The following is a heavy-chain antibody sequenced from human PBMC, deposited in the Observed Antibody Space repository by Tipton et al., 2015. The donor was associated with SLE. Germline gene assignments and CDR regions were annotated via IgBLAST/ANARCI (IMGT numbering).Heavy chain of an antibody. CDR2: INHSGST. CDR3: AREGLGPGDY. Sequence: TLSLTCAVYGGSFSGNYWSWIRQPPGKGLQWIGEINHSGSTNYNPSLKSRVTISVDTSKNQFSLKLSSVTAADTAVYYCAREGLGPGDYWGQGTLVTVSS. D-gene: IGHD1-26*01. V-gene: IGHV4-34*01. CDR1: GGSFSGNY. J-gene: IGHJ4*02.